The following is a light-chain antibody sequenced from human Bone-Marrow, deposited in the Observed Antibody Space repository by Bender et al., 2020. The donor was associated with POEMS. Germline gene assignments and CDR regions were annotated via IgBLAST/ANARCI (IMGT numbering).Light chain of an antibody. V-gene: IGLV1-40*01. J-gene: IGLJ3*02. Sequence: QSVLTQPPSVSGAPGQRVTISCTGSSSNTGSGYDINWYQPLPGTAPKLLIYGYNNRPSGVPDRFSGSKSGTSASLAISGLQTDDEADYHCCSYAGSNTWVFGGGTELTVL. CDR1: SSNTGSGYD. CDR2: GYN. CDR3: CSYAGSNTWV.